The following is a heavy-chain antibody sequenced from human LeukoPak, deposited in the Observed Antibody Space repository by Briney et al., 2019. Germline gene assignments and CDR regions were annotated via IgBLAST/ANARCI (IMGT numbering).Heavy chain of an antibody. V-gene: IGHV1-2*02. CDR1: GYTFTGYY. J-gene: IGHJ4*02. Sequence: ASVKVSCKASGYTFTGYYMHWVRQAPGQGLEWMGWINPNSGGTNYAQTFQGRVTMTRDTSISTAYMELSRLRSDDTAVYYCAREVCSSTSCYNGFDYWGQGTLVTVSS. CDR2: INPNSGGT. D-gene: IGHD2-2*02. CDR3: AREVCSSTSCYNGFDY.